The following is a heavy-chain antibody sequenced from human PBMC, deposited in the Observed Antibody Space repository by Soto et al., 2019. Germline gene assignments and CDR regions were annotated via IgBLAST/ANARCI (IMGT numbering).Heavy chain of an antibody. D-gene: IGHD2-2*01. CDR3: GREDRDRETGLVPAAIDGMDV. Sequence: QVQLVQSGAEVKKPGSSVKVSCKASGGTFSRYSITWVRQAPGHGLEWIGRIIPIFGIASYAQKFQGRVTLTADESASTAYMELRSLRSDDTAVYYCGREDRDRETGLVPAAIDGMDVWGQVTTVTVSS. CDR2: IIPIFGIA. J-gene: IGHJ6*02. CDR1: GGTFSRYS. V-gene: IGHV1-69*08.